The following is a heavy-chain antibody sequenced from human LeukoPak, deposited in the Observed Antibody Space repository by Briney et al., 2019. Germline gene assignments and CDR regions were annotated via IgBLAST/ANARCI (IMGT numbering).Heavy chain of an antibody. J-gene: IGHJ3*02. CDR2: IYYSGST. Sequence: SQTLSLTCTVSGGSISSGDYYWSWIRQPPGKGLEWIGYIYYSGSTYYNPSLKSRVTISVDTSKNQFSLKLSSVTAADTAVYYCARGLVYCSSTSCYAFDIWGQGTMVTVSS. D-gene: IGHD2-2*01. V-gene: IGHV4-30-4*08. CDR3: ARGLVYCSSTSCYAFDI. CDR1: GGSISSGDYY.